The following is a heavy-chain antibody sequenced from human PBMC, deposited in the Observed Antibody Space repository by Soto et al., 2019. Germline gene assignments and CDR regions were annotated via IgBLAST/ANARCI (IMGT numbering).Heavy chain of an antibody. CDR2: MFYSGST. Sequence: SETLSLTCTVSGGSVNSYSHYWSWIRQPPGKGLEWIGHMFYSGSTNYNPSLKSRVTISGDTSKNQFSLKLSSVTAADTAVYYCARLVRSLNFDYWGQGTPVTVSS. CDR3: ARLVRSLNFDY. V-gene: IGHV4-61*01. J-gene: IGHJ4*02. D-gene: IGHD6-13*01. CDR1: GGSVNSYSHY.